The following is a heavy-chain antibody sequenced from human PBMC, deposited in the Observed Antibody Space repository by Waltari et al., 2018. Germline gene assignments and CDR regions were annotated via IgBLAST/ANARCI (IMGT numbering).Heavy chain of an antibody. V-gene: IGHV4-59*11. Sequence: QVQLQESGPGLVKPSETLSLTCTVSGGSISSHYWSWIRQPPGKGLEWIGYIYYSGSTNYNPSLKSRVTISVDTSKNQFSLKLSSVTAADTAVYYCARGGGYSYGFNWFDPWGQGTLVTVSS. CDR1: GGSISSHY. CDR2: IYYSGST. J-gene: IGHJ5*02. CDR3: ARGGGYSYGFNWFDP. D-gene: IGHD5-18*01.